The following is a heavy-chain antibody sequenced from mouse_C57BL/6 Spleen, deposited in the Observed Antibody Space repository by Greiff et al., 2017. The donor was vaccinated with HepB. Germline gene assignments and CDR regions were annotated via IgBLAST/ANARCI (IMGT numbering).Heavy chain of an antibody. J-gene: IGHJ4*01. CDR1: GYAFSSYW. Sequence: VQLQESGPELVKPGASVKISCKASGYAFSSYWMNWVKQRPGKGLEWIGQIYPGDGDTNYNGKFKGKATLTADKSSSTAYMQLSSLTSEDSAVYFCARSGLIYAMDYWGQGTSVTVSS. D-gene: IGHD2-2*01. V-gene: IGHV1-80*01. CDR3: ARSGLIYAMDY. CDR2: IYPGDGDT.